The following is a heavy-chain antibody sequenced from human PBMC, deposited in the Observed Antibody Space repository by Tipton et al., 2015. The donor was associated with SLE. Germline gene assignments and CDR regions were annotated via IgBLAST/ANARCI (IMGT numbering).Heavy chain of an antibody. CDR1: GFTFKSYE. J-gene: IGHJ4*02. CDR2: ISTDSSNL. D-gene: IGHD1-26*01. Sequence: SLRLSCVASGFTFKSYEMNWVRQAPGRDLEWISYISTDSSNLYYSDSVQGRFTISRDNAENSLYLQMNSLRAEDTAVYYCATSLSGWGATPSYWGQGTLVTVSS. V-gene: IGHV3-48*03. CDR3: ATSLSGWGATPSY.